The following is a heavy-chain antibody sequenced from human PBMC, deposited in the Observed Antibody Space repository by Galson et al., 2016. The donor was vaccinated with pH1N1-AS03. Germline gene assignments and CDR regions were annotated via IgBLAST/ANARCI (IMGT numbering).Heavy chain of an antibody. J-gene: IGHJ3*01. Sequence: PALVKPTQTLTLTCTVTGFSLTTMREGVGWIRQPPGKALEWLALIYWNEDKRFSQSLKNRLTITKDTSKNEVVLTMTNMDPADTGTYDCAHSRVAVEASGAFDVWGQGTTVTVSS. CDR1: GFSLTTMREG. CDR3: AHSRVAVEASGAFDV. CDR2: IYWNEDK. D-gene: IGHD6-19*01. V-gene: IGHV2-5*01.